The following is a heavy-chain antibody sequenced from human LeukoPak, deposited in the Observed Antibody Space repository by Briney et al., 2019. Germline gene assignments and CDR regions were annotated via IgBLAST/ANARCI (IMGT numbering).Heavy chain of an antibody. V-gene: IGHV3-21*01. CDR3: AKPTRDGYKHGSDY. D-gene: IGHD5-24*01. J-gene: IGHJ4*02. CDR1: GFTFSDYS. CDR2: ISSDSTYI. Sequence: KPGGSLRLSCAASGFTFSDYSMTWVRLAPGKGLEWVSAISSDSTYIYYADSVKGRFTISRDNAKNSLYLQMNSLRAEDTAVYYCAKPTRDGYKHGSDYWGQGTLVTVSS.